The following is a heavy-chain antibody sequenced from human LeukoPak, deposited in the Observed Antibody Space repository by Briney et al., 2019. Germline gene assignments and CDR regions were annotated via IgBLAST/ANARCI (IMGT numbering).Heavy chain of an antibody. CDR3: ARGPVVLGATSWAFDI. Sequence: ASVKVSCKASGYTFTNYDINWVRQAPGQGLEWMGWMNPNSGNTGYAQKFQGRVTMTRNTSITTAYMELSSLRSEDTAVYYCARGPVVLGATSWAFDIWGHGAMVTVSS. J-gene: IGHJ3*02. CDR2: MNPNSGNT. D-gene: IGHD2-15*01. CDR1: GYTFTNYD. V-gene: IGHV1-8*01.